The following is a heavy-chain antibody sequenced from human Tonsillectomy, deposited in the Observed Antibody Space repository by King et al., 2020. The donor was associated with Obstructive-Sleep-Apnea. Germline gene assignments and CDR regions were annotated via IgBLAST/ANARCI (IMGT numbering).Heavy chain of an antibody. CDR1: VGSINSDY. V-gene: IGHV4-59*01. CDR3: ARDRVGRDGDNRFDY. D-gene: IGHD5-24*01. Sequence: HVQLQESGPGLVKPSETLSLTCTVSVGSINSDYWSWIRQTPGKGLEWIGYISYSGSTNYNPSLKSRVTISVDTSKNQFSLKLSSVTAAATAVYYCARDRVGRDGDNRFDYWGQGTLVTVSS. J-gene: IGHJ4*02. CDR2: ISYSGST.